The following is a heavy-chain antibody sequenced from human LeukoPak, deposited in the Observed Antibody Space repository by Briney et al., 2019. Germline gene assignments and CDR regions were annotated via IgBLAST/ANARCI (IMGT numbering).Heavy chain of an antibody. Sequence: GGSLRLSCAASGFTFDDYAMHWVRQAPGKGLEWVSLISGDGGSTYYADSVKGRFTISRDNSKNSLYLQMNSLRTEDTALYYCANDMERYYDFWSGYYNGFDPWGQGTLVTVSS. J-gene: IGHJ5*02. D-gene: IGHD3-3*01. CDR1: GFTFDDYA. V-gene: IGHV3-43*02. CDR3: ANDMERYYDFWSGYYNGFDP. CDR2: ISGDGGST.